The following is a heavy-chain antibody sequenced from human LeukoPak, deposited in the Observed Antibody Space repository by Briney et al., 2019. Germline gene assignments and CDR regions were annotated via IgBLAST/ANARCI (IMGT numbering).Heavy chain of an antibody. CDR1: RYTRTGYH. V-gene: IGHV1-2*02. J-gene: IGHJ4*02. CDR2: INPNSGGT. Sequence: ASVNVSCKASRYTRTGYHIHWVRQAPGHGLEWMGWINPNSGGTNYAQKFQGRVTMTRDTSISTAYMELSRLRSDDTAVYYCARDGGRYYGDYYFDYWGQGTLVTVSS. D-gene: IGHD4-17*01. CDR3: ARDGGRYYGDYYFDY.